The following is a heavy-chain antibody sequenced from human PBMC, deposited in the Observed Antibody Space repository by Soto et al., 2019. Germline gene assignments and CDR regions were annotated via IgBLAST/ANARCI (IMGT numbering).Heavy chain of an antibody. CDR1: GYTFTRSG. CDR3: ARETYGSLDYYYGMDV. D-gene: IGHD3-10*01. CDR2: INPDNGNT. Sequence: ASVKVSCKASGYTFTRSGISWVRQAPGQGLEWLGWINPDNGNTNYAQHLQGRVSLTTDTSTSTAYMELRSLRSDDTAVYYCARETYGSLDYYYGMDVWGQGTTVTVSS. J-gene: IGHJ6*02. V-gene: IGHV1-18*01.